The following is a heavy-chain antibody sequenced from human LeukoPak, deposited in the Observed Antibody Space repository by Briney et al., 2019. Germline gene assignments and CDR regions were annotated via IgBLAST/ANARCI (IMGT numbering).Heavy chain of an antibody. Sequence: PSETLSLTCTVSRGSMTTDYWNWIRQPPGKGLEWIGHISYSGSTNYNPSLRSRVTMSVDTSKNQFSLNLSSVTAADTAVYYCAREGYSSGWYPDSWGQGTLVTVSS. V-gene: IGHV4-59*12. CDR1: RGSMTTDY. D-gene: IGHD6-19*01. J-gene: IGHJ4*02. CDR2: ISYSGST. CDR3: AREGYSSGWYPDS.